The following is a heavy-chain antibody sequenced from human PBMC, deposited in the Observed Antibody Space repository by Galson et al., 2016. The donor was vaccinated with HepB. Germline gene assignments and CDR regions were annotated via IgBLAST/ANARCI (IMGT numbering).Heavy chain of an antibody. Sequence: SLRLSCAASGFTFNGSAMHWVRQASGKGLEWVGRIRSKANNYATAYAASVKGRFTISRDDSKNTAYLQMNSLKTEDTAVYYRTSLTIFGLVANYWGQGTLVTVSS. J-gene: IGHJ4*02. CDR1: GFTFNGSA. D-gene: IGHD3-3*01. CDR2: IRSKANNYAT. CDR3: TSLTIFGLVANY. V-gene: IGHV3-73*01.